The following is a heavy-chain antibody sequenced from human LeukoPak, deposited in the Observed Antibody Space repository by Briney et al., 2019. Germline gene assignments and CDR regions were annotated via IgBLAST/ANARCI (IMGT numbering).Heavy chain of an antibody. CDR3: ARHSSGWYRFDY. J-gene: IGHJ4*02. CDR2: IYHSGST. Sequence: SETLSLTCGVSGYYISSGHYWGWIRQPPGKGLEWIGSIYHSGSTYYNPSLKSRVSMSVDTSKNQFSLKLSSVTAADTAVYYCARHSSGWYRFDYWGQGTLATVSS. D-gene: IGHD6-19*01. CDR1: GYYISSGHY. V-gene: IGHV4-38-2*01.